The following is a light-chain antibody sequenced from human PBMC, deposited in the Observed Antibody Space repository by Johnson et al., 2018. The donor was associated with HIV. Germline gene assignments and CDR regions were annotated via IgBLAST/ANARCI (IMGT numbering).Light chain of an antibody. CDR1: SSNIANNY. V-gene: IGLV1-51*02. J-gene: IGLJ1*01. Sequence: QSVLTQPPSVSAAPGQKVTISCSGSSSNIANNYVSWYQQLPGTAPKLLIYENTKRPSGIPDRFSGSKSGTSATLGITGLQTGDEADYYCGTWDSSLSAFYVFGTGTKVTVL. CDR2: ENT. CDR3: GTWDSSLSAFYV.